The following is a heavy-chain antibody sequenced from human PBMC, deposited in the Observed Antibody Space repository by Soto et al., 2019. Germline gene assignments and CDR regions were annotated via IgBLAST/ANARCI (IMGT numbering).Heavy chain of an antibody. Sequence: SETLSLTCTVSGGSISSSSYYWGWIRQPPGKGLEWIGSIYYSGSTYYNPSLKSRVTISVDTSKNQFSLKLSSVTAADTAVYYCARRGGSPTTVNWFDPWGQGTLVTVSS. V-gene: IGHV4-39*01. CDR2: IYYSGST. J-gene: IGHJ5*02. CDR1: GGSISSSSYY. CDR3: ARRGGSPTTVNWFDP. D-gene: IGHD2-15*01.